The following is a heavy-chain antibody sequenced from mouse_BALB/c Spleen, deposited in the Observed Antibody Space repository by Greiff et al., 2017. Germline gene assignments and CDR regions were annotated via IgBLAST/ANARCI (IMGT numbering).Heavy chain of an antibody. V-gene: IGHV1S135*01. D-gene: IGHD2-1*01. J-gene: IGHJ4*01. CDR2: IDPYNGGT. CDR3: ARWGKGAMDY. CDR1: GYSFTGYN. Sequence: VQLQQSGPELGKPGASVKISCKASGYSFTGYNMYWVKQSHRKSLEWIGYIDPYNGGTSYNQKSKGKATLTVDKSSSTAYMHLNSLTSEDSAIYYCARWGKGAMDYWGQGTSVTVSS.